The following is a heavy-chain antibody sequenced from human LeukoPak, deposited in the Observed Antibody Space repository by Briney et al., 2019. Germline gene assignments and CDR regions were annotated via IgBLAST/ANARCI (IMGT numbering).Heavy chain of an antibody. CDR3: ASRYCSGGSCYEAFDI. V-gene: IGHV5-51*01. J-gene: IGHJ3*02. Sequence: GEALKISLNGSGNSFTSYCIGWGRQVPGKGLGWMGIIYPGGSYTRFSRSLQGQVTISAGKSNSTAYLQWSSLKASDTAMYYCASRYCSGGSCYEAFDIWGQGTMVTVSS. CDR1: GNSFTSYC. CDR2: IYPGGSYT. D-gene: IGHD2-15*01.